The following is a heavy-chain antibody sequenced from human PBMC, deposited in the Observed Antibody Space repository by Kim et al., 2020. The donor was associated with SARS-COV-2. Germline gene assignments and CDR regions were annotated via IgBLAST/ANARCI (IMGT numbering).Heavy chain of an antibody. CDR2: IYYSGST. V-gene: IGHV4-59*01. D-gene: IGHD6-13*01. CDR1: GGSISSYY. Sequence: SETLSLTCTVSGGSISSYYWSWIRQPPGKGLEWIGYIYYSGSTNYNPSLKSRVTISVDTSKNQFSLKLSSVTAADTAVYYCATGEIAAAGTSSFDYWGQGTLVTVSS. J-gene: IGHJ4*02. CDR3: ATGEIAAAGTSSFDY.